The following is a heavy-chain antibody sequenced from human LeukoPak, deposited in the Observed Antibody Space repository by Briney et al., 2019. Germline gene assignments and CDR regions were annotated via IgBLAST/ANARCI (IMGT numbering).Heavy chain of an antibody. D-gene: IGHD3-3*01. CDR3: ARIFSVGYYFDY. J-gene: IGHJ4*02. CDR2: IYSSGSS. Sequence: SETLSLTCTVSGASISSYYWSWIRQSAGKVLEWIGRIYSSGSSNYNASLKSRVTMSVDTSKNQFSLKLSSVTAADTAVYYCARIFSVGYYFDYWGQGTLVTVSS. V-gene: IGHV4-4*07. CDR1: GASISSYY.